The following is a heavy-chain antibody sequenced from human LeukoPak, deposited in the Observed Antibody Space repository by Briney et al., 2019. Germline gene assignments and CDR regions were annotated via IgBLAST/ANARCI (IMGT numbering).Heavy chain of an antibody. CDR3: ARSSPFGGVIVPLDY. D-gene: IGHD3-16*02. CDR2: IYYTGST. V-gene: IGHV4-39*07. Sequence: PSETLSLTCTVSGGSIRSSSYYWGCIRQPPGKGLEWIGSIYYTGSTYYNPSLKSRVTISADTSKNQFSLRLSSVTAADTAVYYCARSSPFGGVIVPLDYWGQGTLVTVSS. CDR1: GGSIRSSSYY. J-gene: IGHJ4*02.